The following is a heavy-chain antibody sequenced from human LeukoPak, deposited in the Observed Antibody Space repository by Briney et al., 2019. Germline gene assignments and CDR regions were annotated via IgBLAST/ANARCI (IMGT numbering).Heavy chain of an antibody. CDR3: ARNYGDYPNYMDV. CDR2: IIPIFGTA. CDR1: GGTFSSYA. V-gene: IGHV1-69*05. Sequence: SVKVSCKASGGTFSSYAISWVRQAPGQGLEWMGGIIPIFGTANYAQKFQGRVTMTRNTSISTAYMELSSLRSEDTAVYYCARNYGDYPNYMDVWGKGTTVTVSS. J-gene: IGHJ6*03. D-gene: IGHD4-17*01.